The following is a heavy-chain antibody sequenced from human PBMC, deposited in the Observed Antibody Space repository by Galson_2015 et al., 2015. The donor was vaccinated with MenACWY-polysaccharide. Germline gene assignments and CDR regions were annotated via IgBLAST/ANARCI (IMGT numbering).Heavy chain of an antibody. D-gene: IGHD5-12*01. CDR2: IWYDGSNK. CDR1: GSRFGSYG. CDR3: ATIRGSAPNYYMDV. Sequence: SLRLSCAASGSRFGSYGMQWVRQAPGKGLEWVALIWYDGSNKYYSEPVKGRFAISRDNSKNTLYLQMNSLRVEDTAVYYCATIRGSAPNYYMDVWGQGTTVTVSS. V-gene: IGHV3-33*03. J-gene: IGHJ6*03.